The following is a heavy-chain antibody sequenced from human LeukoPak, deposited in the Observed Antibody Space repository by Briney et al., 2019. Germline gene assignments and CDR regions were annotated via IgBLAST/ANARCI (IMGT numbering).Heavy chain of an antibody. CDR3: PSGSADY. CDR1: GLRLSSYV. V-gene: IGHV3-23*01. CDR2: ITASGGST. Sequence: GWSVSVSCAASGLRLSSYVMSEVGQAAGKARDWVSAITASGGSTYYADSVKGRFTISRDNSKNTLYLQMNRLRAEDAAVYYCPSGSADYWGQGTLVTVPS. J-gene: IGHJ4*02. D-gene: IGHD1-26*01.